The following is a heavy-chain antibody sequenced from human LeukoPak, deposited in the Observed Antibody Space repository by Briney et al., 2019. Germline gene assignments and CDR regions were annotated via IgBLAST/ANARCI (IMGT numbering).Heavy chain of an antibody. CDR3: AKDESFGYYDFWSGSNDY. CDR1: GFTFSSYA. J-gene: IGHJ4*02. D-gene: IGHD3-3*01. CDR2: ISGSGGST. Sequence: PGGSLRLSCAASGFTFSSYAMSWVRQAPGKGLEWVSAISGSGGSTYYADSVKGRFTISRDNSKNTLYLQMNSLRAEDTAVYYCAKDESFGYYDFWSGSNDYWGQGTLVTVSS. V-gene: IGHV3-23*01.